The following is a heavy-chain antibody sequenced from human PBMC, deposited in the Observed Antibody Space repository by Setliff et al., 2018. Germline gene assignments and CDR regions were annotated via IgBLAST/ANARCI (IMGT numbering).Heavy chain of an antibody. CDR3: ASYCSSTSCPFDY. CDR1: GFTFSDYS. V-gene: IGHV3-48*01. CDR2: ISSSSSTI. D-gene: IGHD2-2*01. J-gene: IGHJ4*02. Sequence: GGSLRLSCAASGFTFSDYSMNWVRQAPGKGLEWVSDISSSSSTIYYADSVKGRFTISRDNAQNSLYLQMNSLRAEDTAVYYCASYCSSTSCPFDYWGQGTLVTVSS.